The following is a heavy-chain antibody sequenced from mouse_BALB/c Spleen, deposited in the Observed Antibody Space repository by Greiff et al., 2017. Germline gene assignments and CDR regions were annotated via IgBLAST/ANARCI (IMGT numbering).Heavy chain of an antibody. CDR3: ARDGNGFAY. CDR1: GFTFSDYY. J-gene: IGHJ3*01. V-gene: IGHV5-4*02. D-gene: IGHD2-1*01. CDR2: ISDGGSYT. Sequence: VQLKQSGGGLVKPGGSLKLSCAASGFTFSDYYMYWVRQTPEKRLEWVATISDGGSYTYYPDSVKGRFTISRDNAKNNLYLQMSSLKSEDTAMYYCARDGNGFAYWGQGTLVTVSA.